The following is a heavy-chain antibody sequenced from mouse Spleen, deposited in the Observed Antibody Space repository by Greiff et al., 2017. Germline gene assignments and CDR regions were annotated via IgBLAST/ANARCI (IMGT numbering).Heavy chain of an antibody. CDR2: IHPSDSET. CDR1: GYSFTSYW. V-gene: IGHV1S127*01. CDR3: RGYYRYDGYAMDY. D-gene: IGHD2-14*01. J-gene: IGHJ4*01. Sequence: QVQLKQPGAELVRPGASVKLSCKASGYSFTSYWMNWVKQRPGQGLEWIGMIHPSDSETRLNQKFKDKATMTADTSSNTAYLQLSSLTSEDTAVYYCRGYYRYDGYAMDYWGQGTSVTVSS.